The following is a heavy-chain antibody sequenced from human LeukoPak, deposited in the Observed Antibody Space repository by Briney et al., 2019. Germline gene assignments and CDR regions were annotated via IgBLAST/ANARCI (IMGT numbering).Heavy chain of an antibody. D-gene: IGHD1-26*01. CDR3: ARGLGPYGGGY. V-gene: IGHV4-34*01. CDR1: GESFSGYY. J-gene: IGHJ4*02. CDR2: INHSGST. Sequence: SETLSLTCAVYGESFSGYYWSWIRQPPGKGLEWIGEINHSGSTNYNPSLKSRVTISVDTSKNQFSLKLSSVTAADTAVYYCARGLGPYGGGYWGQGTLVTVSS.